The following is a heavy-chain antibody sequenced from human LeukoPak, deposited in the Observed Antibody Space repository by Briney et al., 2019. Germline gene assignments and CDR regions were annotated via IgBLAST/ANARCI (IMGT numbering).Heavy chain of an antibody. CDR2: ISSSGSTI. J-gene: IGHJ6*02. CDR3: AREANRRTYYGMDV. D-gene: IGHD1-14*01. CDR1: GFTFSDYY. Sequence: GGSLRLSCAASGFTFSDYYVSWIRKAPWQGLELVSYISSSGSTIYYADSVKGRFTISRDNAKNSLYLQMNSLRAEDTAVYYCAREANRRTYYGMDVWGQGTTVTVSS. V-gene: IGHV3-11*01.